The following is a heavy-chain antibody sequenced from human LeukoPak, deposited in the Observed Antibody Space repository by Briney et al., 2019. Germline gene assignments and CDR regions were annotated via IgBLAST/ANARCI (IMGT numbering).Heavy chain of an antibody. J-gene: IGHJ4*02. CDR1: GGSISSGSYY. Sequence: PSETLSLTCTVSGGSISSGSYYWSWIRQPAGKGLEWIGRIYTSGSTNYNPSLKSRVTISVDTSKNQFSLKLSSVTAADTAVYYCARDGGYYYDSSGYYYFDYWGQGTLVTVSS. V-gene: IGHV4-61*02. CDR2: IYTSGST. D-gene: IGHD3-22*01. CDR3: ARDGGYYYDSSGYYYFDY.